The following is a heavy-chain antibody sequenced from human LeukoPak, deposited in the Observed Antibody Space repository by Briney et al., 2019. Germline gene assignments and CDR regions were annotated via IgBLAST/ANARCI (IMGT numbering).Heavy chain of an antibody. V-gene: IGHV4-61*02. CDR1: GGSISSGSYY. CDR2: IYTSGST. Sequence: SSETLSLTCTVSGGSISSGSYYWSWIRQPAGKGLEWIGRIYTSGSTNYNPSLKSRVTISVDTSKNQCSLKLSSVTAADTAVYYCAGQFDPWGQGTLVTVSS. CDR3: AGQFDP. J-gene: IGHJ5*02.